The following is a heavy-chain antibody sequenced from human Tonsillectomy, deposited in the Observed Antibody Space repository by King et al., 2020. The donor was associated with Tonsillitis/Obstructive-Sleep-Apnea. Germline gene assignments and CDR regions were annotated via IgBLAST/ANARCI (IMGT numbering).Heavy chain of an antibody. CDR3: AKMTTQNDAFHI. J-gene: IGHJ3*02. CDR2: ISGSGGRT. Sequence: VQLVESGGGLVQPGGSLRLSCAASGFTFSTYAKSWVRQAPGKGLEWVSGISGSGGRTSYTDSVKGRFTISRDNAKNTLYLQMNSLRAEDTAMYYCAKMTTQNDAFHIWGQGTMVTVSS. V-gene: IGHV3-23*04. D-gene: IGHD4-17*01. CDR1: GFTFSTYA.